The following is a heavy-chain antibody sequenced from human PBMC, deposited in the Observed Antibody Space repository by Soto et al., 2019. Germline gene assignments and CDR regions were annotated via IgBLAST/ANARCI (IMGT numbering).Heavy chain of an antibody. CDR3: ARTGVYFDY. CDR1: GGSVSSGSYY. CDR2: IYYSGST. J-gene: IGHJ4*02. V-gene: IGHV4-61*01. Sequence: PSETLSLTCTVSGGSVSSGSYYWSWIRQPPGKGLEWIGYIYYSGSTNYNPSLKSRVTISVDTSKNQFSLKLSSVTAADTAVYYCARTGVYFDYWGQGTLVTVSS. D-gene: IGHD3-10*01.